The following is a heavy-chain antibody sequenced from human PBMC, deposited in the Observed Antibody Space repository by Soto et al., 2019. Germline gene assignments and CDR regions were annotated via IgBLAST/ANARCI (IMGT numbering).Heavy chain of an antibody. CDR2: ISGSGGST. CDR3: AKTSPAMVTKLRLAYFDY. V-gene: IGHV3-23*01. Sequence: GGSLRLSCAASGFTFSSYAMSWVRQAPGKGLEWVSAISGSGGSTYYADSVKGRFTISRDNSKNTLYLQMNSLRAEDTAVYYCAKTSPAMVTKLRLAYFDYWGQGTLVTVSS. D-gene: IGHD5-18*01. J-gene: IGHJ4*02. CDR1: GFTFSSYA.